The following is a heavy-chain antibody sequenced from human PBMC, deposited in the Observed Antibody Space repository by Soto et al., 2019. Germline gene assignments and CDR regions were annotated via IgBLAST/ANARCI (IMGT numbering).Heavy chain of an antibody. CDR2: IYYSGST. J-gene: IGHJ4*02. CDR3: ARVGGLAARTFDY. D-gene: IGHD6-6*01. CDR1: GGSFSGYY. V-gene: IGHV4-59*01. Sequence: SETLSLTCAVYGGSFSGYYWSWIRQPPGKGLEWIGYIYYSGSTNYNPSLKSRVTISVDTSKNQFSLNLRSMSPADTAVYYCARVGGLAARTFDYWGQGTMVTVYS.